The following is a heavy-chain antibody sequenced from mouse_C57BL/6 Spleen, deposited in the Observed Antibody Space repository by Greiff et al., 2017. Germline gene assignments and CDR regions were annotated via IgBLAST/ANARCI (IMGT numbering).Heavy chain of an antibody. CDR2: IYPGDGDT. CDR1: GYAFSSSW. D-gene: IGHD2-5*01. V-gene: IGHV1-82*01. J-gene: IGHJ2*01. CDR3: AREEAYYSNYLY. Sequence: VQLQESGPELVKPGASVKISCKASGYAFSSSWMNWVKQRPGKGLEWIGRIYPGDGDTNYNGKFKGKATLTADKSSSTAYMQLSSLTSEDSAVYFCAREEAYYSNYLYWGQGTTLTVSS.